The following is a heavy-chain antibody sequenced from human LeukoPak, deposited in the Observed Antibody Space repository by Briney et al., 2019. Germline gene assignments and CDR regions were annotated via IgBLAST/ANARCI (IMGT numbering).Heavy chain of an antibody. CDR2: ISSSGGTI. V-gene: IGHV3-48*03. CDR1: GFTFSSYE. J-gene: IGHJ4*02. Sequence: GSLRLSCAAAGFTFSSYEMNWVRQAPGKGLEWVSYISSSGGTIYYADSVKGRFTISRDNAKNSLYLQMNSLRAEDTAVYYCARSPRGSHFDFWGQGTLVTVSS. D-gene: IGHD3-16*01. CDR3: ARSPRGSHFDF.